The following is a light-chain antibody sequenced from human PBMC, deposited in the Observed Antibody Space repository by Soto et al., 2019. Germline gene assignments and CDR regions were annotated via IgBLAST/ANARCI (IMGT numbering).Light chain of an antibody. Sequence: EIVLTQSPGTLSLSPGERATLSCRASQSVSSSYLAWYQQQPRQAPRLLIYVASSRATGIPDRFSGSGSGTDFPLTTCRLQPEDFAFYYCQQCGSSPLFTFGPGTKVDVK. CDR1: QSVSSSY. J-gene: IGKJ3*01. CDR3: QQCGSSPLFT. CDR2: VAS. V-gene: IGKV3-20*01.